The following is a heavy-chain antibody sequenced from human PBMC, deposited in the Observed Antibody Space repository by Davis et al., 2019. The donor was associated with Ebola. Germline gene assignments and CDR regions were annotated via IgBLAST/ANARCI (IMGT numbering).Heavy chain of an antibody. D-gene: IGHD3-22*01. CDR3: ARELSAFSGYYD. J-gene: IGHJ4*02. V-gene: IGHV3-66*01. CDR1: GLTVSGTY. Sequence: GESLKISCAASGLTVSGTYMNWVRQAPGKGLEWVSVLYSGGSAYYADSVRGRFTISRDNSRNTLYLQMNDLRAEDTGVYYCARELSAFSGYYDWGQGTLVSVSS. CDR2: LYSGGSA.